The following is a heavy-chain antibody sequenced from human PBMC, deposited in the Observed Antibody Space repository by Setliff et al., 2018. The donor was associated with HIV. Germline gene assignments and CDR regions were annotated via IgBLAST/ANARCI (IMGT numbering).Heavy chain of an antibody. Sequence: SETLSLTCAVYGGSFSGYYWTWIRQPPGKGLEWIGEINRSGNTKYNPSLKSRVTISIDTSKKQFSLKLNSVTAADTAVYYCARETSVTPVGLDHWGQGTTVTVSS. J-gene: IGHJ6*02. CDR2: INRSGNT. V-gene: IGHV4-34*01. CDR1: GGSFSGYY. CDR3: ARETSVTPVGLDH. D-gene: IGHD2-2*01.